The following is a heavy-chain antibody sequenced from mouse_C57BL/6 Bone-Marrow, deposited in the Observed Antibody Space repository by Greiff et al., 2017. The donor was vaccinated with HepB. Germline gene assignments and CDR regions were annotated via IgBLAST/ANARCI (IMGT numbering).Heavy chain of an antibody. CDR1: GFNIKDDY. CDR2: IDPENGDT. V-gene: IGHV14-4*01. D-gene: IGHD2-4*01. Sequence: EVKVVESGAELVRPGASVKLSCTASGFNIKDDYMHWVKQRPEQGLEWIGWIDPENGDTEYASKFQGKATITADTSSNTAYLQLSSLTSEDTAVYYCLYDYDDAMDYWGQGTSVTVSS. CDR3: LYDYDDAMDY. J-gene: IGHJ4*01.